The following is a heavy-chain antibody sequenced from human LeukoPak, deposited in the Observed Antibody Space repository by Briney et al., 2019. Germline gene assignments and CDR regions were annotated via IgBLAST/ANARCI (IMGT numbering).Heavy chain of an antibody. CDR3: ARYPIFGVVVVKGMDV. Sequence: ASVKVSCKASGYTFTGYYMHWVRQAPGQGLEWMGWINPNSGGTNYAQKFQGRVTMTRDTSISTAHMELSRLRSDDTAVYYCARYPIFGVVVVKGMDVWGQGTTVTVSS. J-gene: IGHJ6*02. V-gene: IGHV1-2*02. D-gene: IGHD3-3*01. CDR2: INPNSGGT. CDR1: GYTFTGYY.